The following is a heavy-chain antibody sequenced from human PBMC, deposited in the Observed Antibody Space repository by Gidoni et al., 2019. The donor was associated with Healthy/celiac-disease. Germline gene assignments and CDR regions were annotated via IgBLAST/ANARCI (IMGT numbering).Heavy chain of an antibody. CDR2: SNPSGGSI. J-gene: IGHJ5*02. CDR1: GYTFTSYY. Sequence: QVQLVQSGAEVKKPGASVKVSCKASGYTFTSYYMHWVRQAPGQGLEWMGISNPSGGSISYAQKFQGRVTMTRDTSTSTVYMELSSLRSEDTAVYYCARDRSGSGSYYFLNYNWFDPWGQGTLVTVSS. V-gene: IGHV1-46*01. D-gene: IGHD3-10*01. CDR3: ARDRSGSGSYYFLNYNWFDP.